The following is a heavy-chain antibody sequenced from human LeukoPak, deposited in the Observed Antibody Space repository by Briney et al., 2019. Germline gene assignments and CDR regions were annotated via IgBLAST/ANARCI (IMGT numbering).Heavy chain of an antibody. CDR3: ASASYYYDSSGYYPGYYYYMDV. CDR2: ISSSSSYI. D-gene: IGHD3-22*01. Sequence: GGSLRLSCAASGFTFSSYSMNWVRQAPGQGLEWVSSISSSSSYIYYADSVKGRFTISRDNAKNSLYLQMSSLRAEDTAVYYCASASYYYDSSGYYPGYYYYMDVWGKGTTVTISS. J-gene: IGHJ6*03. CDR1: GFTFSSYS. V-gene: IGHV3-21*01.